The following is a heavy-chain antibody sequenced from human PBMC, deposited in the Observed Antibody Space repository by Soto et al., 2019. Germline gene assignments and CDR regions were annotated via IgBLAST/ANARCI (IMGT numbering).Heavy chain of an antibody. J-gene: IGHJ6*01. CDR1: GFTFSSYA. D-gene: IGHD3-3*01. V-gene: IGHV3-30-3*01. CDR3: AGGYDFWSGYYYPYGMDV. CDR2: ISYDGSNK. Sequence: QVQLVESGGGVVQPGRSLRLSCAASGFTFSSYAMHGVRQAPGKGLEWVAVISYDGSNKNHADTVKGRFTISRDNSKNTRYLQMNSLRAEDTAVYYCAGGYDFWSGYYYPYGMDVW.